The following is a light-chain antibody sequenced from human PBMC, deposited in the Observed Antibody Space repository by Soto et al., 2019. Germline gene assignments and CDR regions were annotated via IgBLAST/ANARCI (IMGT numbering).Light chain of an antibody. Sequence: DIQMTQSPSSLSASVGDRVTITCRASQSISSYLNWYQQKPGKAPKLLIYAASSLQSGVPSRFSGSGSGTDFTLTISSLQPEDFATYYCQQSYSTPRTFGQGTQGGYQ. J-gene: IGKJ1*01. CDR1: QSISSY. CDR2: AAS. V-gene: IGKV1-39*01. CDR3: QQSYSTPRT.